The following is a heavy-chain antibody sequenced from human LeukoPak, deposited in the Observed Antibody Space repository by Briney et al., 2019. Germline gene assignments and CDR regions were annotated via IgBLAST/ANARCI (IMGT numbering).Heavy chain of an antibody. J-gene: IGHJ6*02. CDR3: AKDMVRGVIITYYYYGMDV. CDR1: GFTFSSYG. D-gene: IGHD3-10*01. Sequence: GRSLRLSCAASGFTFSSYGMHWVRQAPGKGLEWVAVISYDGSNKYYADSVKGRFTISRDNSKNTLYLQMNSLRAEDTAVYYCAKDMVRGVIITYYYYGMDVWGQGTTVTVSS. CDR2: ISYDGSNK. V-gene: IGHV3-30*18.